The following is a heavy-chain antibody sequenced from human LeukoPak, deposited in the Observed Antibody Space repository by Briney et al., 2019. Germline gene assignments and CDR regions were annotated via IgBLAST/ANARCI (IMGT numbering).Heavy chain of an antibody. CDR2: INPNSGGT. Sequence: GASVKVSCKASAYTFTGYYMHWVRQAPGQGLEWMGWINPNSGGTNYAQKFQGRVTMTRDTSISTAYMELSRLRSDDTAVYYCATRTEVGYCSGGSCYSYDYWGQGTLVTVSS. CDR3: ATRTEVGYCSGGSCYSYDY. CDR1: AYTFTGYY. D-gene: IGHD2-15*01. J-gene: IGHJ4*02. V-gene: IGHV1-2*02.